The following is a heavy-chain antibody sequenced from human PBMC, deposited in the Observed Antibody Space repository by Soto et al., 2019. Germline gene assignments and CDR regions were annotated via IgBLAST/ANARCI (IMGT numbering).Heavy chain of an antibody. CDR3: ARGYVRATAYFDA. V-gene: IGHV4-34*01. CDR1: DGSFIGYF. Sequence: QVELQQWGPGLVKPSETLSLTCTIHDGSFIGYFWSWIRQSPEKGLEWIGEINHSGRTSYNLSLRSRVTISVDTYTNQFSLKLTSVTAADTAVYYCARGYVRATAYFDAWGQGSPVIVSS. D-gene: IGHD2-21*02. J-gene: IGHJ4*02. CDR2: INHSGRT.